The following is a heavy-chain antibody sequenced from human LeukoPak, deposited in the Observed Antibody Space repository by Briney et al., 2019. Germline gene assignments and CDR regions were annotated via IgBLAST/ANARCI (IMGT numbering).Heavy chain of an antibody. CDR3: ARNEN. J-gene: IGHJ4*02. CDR1: GFTFSTNW. V-gene: IGHV3-7*05. Sequence: GGSLRPSCTASGFTFSTNWMSWVRQAPGKGLGWVASIKEDGSEKCYVDSVKGRFTISRDNAKNSLYLQMNSLRAEDTAMYYCARNENWGQGTLVTVSS. CDR2: IKEDGSEK.